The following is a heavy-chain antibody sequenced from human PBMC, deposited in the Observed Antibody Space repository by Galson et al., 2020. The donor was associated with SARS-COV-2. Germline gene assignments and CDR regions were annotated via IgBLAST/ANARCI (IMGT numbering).Heavy chain of an antibody. CDR1: GFTFSSFG. Sequence: GESLKISCAASGFTFSSFGIHWVRQAPGKGLEWVAYISHDGNDQKYAGSVKGRFTISRDNSKNTLSLQMNSLRVEDTALYFCAKEVDILSGYSLFDYWGQGTLVTVSS. V-gene: IGHV3-30*18. D-gene: IGHD3-9*01. CDR2: ISHDGNDQ. J-gene: IGHJ4*02. CDR3: AKEVDILSGYSLFDY.